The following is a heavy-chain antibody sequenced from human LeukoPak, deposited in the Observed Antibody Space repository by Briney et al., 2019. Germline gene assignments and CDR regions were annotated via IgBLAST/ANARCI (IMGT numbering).Heavy chain of an antibody. J-gene: IGHJ4*02. V-gene: IGHV7-4-1*02. CDR1: GYTFTSYT. D-gene: IGHD5-18*01. CDR3: ARAHPGYSYGPPFIDY. Sequence: ASVKVSCKASGYTFTSYTMNWVRQAPGQGLEWMGRINTNTGNPTYAQGFTGRFVFSLDTSVSTAYLQISSLKAEDTAVYYCARAHPGYSYGPPFIDYWGQGTLVTVSS. CDR2: INTNTGNP.